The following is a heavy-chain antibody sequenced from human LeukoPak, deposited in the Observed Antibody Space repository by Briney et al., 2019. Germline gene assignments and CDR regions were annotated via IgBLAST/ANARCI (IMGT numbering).Heavy chain of an antibody. Sequence: GGSLRLSCAASGFTFENYGMTWVRQAPGKGLEWVSHINWSGGTIDYADSVKGRFTISRDDAKRSLYLQMNSLTAEDTALYYCARKGSGIDYWGQGALVAVSS. CDR3: ARKGSGIDY. D-gene: IGHD2-15*01. CDR2: INWSGGTI. J-gene: IGHJ4*02. V-gene: IGHV3-20*04. CDR1: GFTFENYG.